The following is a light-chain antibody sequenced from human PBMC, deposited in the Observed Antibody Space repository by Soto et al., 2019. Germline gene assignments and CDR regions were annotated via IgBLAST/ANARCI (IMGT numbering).Light chain of an antibody. CDR3: AVWDQSLTGWV. V-gene: IGLV1-40*01. CDR1: SSNIGAGYD. Sequence: QSVLTQPPSVSGAPGQRVTISCTGSSSNIGAGYDVHWYQQLPGTAPKLLIYGNSNRPSGVPDRFSGSKSGTSASLAITGLQAEDEADYYCAVWDQSLTGWVFGGGTKLTVL. CDR2: GNS. J-gene: IGLJ3*02.